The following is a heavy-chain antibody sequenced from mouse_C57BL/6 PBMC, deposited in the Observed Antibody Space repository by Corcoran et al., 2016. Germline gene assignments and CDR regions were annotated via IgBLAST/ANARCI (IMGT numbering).Heavy chain of an antibody. D-gene: IGHD1-1*01. CDR2: INTYSGVP. Sequence: QIQLVQSGPELKKPGETVKISCKASGYTFTTYGMSWVKQAPGKGLKWMGWINTYSGVPTYVDDFKGRFAFSLETSASTAYLQINNIKNEDTATNVCARRRFTTGVAPDFDVWGTGATVTVSS. CDR3: ARRRFTTGVAPDFDV. V-gene: IGHV9-3*01. J-gene: IGHJ1*03. CDR1: GYTFTTYG.